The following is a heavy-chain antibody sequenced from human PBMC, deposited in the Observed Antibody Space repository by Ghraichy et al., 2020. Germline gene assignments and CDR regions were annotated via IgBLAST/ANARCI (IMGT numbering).Heavy chain of an antibody. V-gene: IGHV4-39*01. CDR1: GGSMTSTAYY. CDR2: VYNSGTT. Sequence: SETLSLTCTLSGGSMTSTAYYWAWFRQSPAKGLEWIGTIYYSRPVRSVYNSGTTYYNPSLRSRLTISVDAPKNQMSLKLTSVTAADTATFYCATLLRHFGSTNPYYFDYWGQGLLVTVSS. D-gene: IGHD3-16*01. J-gene: IGHJ4*02. CDR3: ATLLRHFGSTNPYYFDY.